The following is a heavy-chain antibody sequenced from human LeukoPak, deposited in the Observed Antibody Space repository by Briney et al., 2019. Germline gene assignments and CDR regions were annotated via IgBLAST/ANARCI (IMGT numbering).Heavy chain of an antibody. D-gene: IGHD1-26*01. Sequence: SVKVSCKASGGTFSSYAISWVRQAPGQGLEWMGGIIPIFGTANYAQKFQGRVTITADESTSTAYMELSSLRSEDTAVYYCARVPSVEATPFDYWGQGTLVTVSS. J-gene: IGHJ4*02. CDR2: IIPIFGTA. CDR1: GGTFSSYA. CDR3: ARVPSVEATPFDY. V-gene: IGHV1-69*01.